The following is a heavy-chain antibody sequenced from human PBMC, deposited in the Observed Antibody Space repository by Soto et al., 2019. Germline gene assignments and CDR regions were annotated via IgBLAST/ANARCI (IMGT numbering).Heavy chain of an antibody. CDR2: IIPIFGTT. D-gene: IGHD5-18*01. CDR1: GGTFNTYT. V-gene: IGHV1-69*13. J-gene: IGHJ1*01. Sequence: ASVKVSCKASGGTFNTYTFSWVRQAPGQGLEWMGSIIPIFGTTHYAQSFQGRLSITADQSSTTTYMELRSLTSHDTALYYCARIPRYSFPTSDPLDNWGQGTMVTVYS. CDR3: ARIPRYSFPTSDPLDN.